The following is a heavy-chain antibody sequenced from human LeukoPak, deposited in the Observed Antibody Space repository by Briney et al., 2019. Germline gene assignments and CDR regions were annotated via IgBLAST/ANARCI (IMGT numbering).Heavy chain of an antibody. CDR1: GFTFSSYA. CDR3: AREGGDLRWKNRFDF. D-gene: IGHD4-23*01. CDR2: IGAGGTFT. Sequence: GGPLRLSCTASGFTFSSYAMNWVRQAPGKGLEWVSGIGAGGTFTYYADPVKGRFTISRDNSRNTLYLQMNSLRAEDTAVYYCAREGGDLRWKNRFDFWGQGTLVTVSS. V-gene: IGHV3-23*01. J-gene: IGHJ4*02.